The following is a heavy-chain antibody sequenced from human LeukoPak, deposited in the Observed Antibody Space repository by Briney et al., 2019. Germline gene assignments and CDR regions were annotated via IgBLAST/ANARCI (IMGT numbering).Heavy chain of an antibody. CDR1: GGTFSSYA. CDR3: ATETQVVVPAGRQTPIYYYYMDV. J-gene: IGHJ6*03. D-gene: IGHD2-2*01. V-gene: IGHV1-69*05. Sequence: GASVTVSCKASGGTFSSYAISWVRQAPGQGLEWMGGIIPIFGTANDAPKFQGRVTITTDESTSTAYMELSSLKSEDTAVYYWATETQVVVPAGRQTPIYYYYMDVWGKGTTVTVSS. CDR2: IIPIFGTA.